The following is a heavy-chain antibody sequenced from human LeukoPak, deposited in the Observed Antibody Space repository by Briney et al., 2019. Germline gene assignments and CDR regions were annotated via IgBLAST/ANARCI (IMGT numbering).Heavy chain of an antibody. J-gene: IGHJ5*02. V-gene: IGHV1-2*02. Sequence: ASVKVSCKASGYTFTGYYMHWVRQAPGQGLEWMGWINPNSGGTHYAQKFQDRVTMTRDTSISTAYMELNSLRSDDTAVYYCAREGAAAEDVNWFDPWGQGTLVTVST. D-gene: IGHD6-25*01. CDR2: INPNSGGT. CDR3: AREGAAAEDVNWFDP. CDR1: GYTFTGYY.